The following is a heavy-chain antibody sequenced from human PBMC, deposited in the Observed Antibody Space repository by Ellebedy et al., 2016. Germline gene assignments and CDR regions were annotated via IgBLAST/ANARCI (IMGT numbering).Heavy chain of an antibody. J-gene: IGHJ4*02. CDR3: WSYYYGSGSYTSRQIFDY. V-gene: IGHV3-30-3*01. CDR1: GFTFSSYA. CDR2: ISYDGSNK. Sequence: GESLKISCAASGFTFSSYAMHWVRQAPGKGLEWVAVISYDGSNKYYADSVKGRFTISRDNSKNTLYLQMNSLRAEDTAVYYAWSYYYGSGSYTSRQIFDYWGQGTLVTVSS. D-gene: IGHD3-10*01.